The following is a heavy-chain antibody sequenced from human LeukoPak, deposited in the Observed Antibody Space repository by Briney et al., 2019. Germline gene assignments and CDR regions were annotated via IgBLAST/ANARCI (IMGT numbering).Heavy chain of an antibody. CDR2: INAGNGNT. CDR1: GYTFTSYA. V-gene: IGHV1-3*01. J-gene: IGHJ4*02. Sequence: ASVKVSCKASGYTFTSYAMHWVRQAPGQRLEWMGWINAGNGNTKYSQKFQGRVTITRDTSASTAYMELSSLRSEDTAVYYCARDREYSYGYIDYWGQGTLVTISS. D-gene: IGHD5-18*01. CDR3: ARDREYSYGYIDY.